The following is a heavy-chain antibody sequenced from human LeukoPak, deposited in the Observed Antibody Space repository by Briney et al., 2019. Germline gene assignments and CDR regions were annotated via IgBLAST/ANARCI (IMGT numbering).Heavy chain of an antibody. CDR3: AKDGGGSLEWLPPMDV. CDR1: GFTFSSYG. J-gene: IGHJ6*02. CDR2: IWYDGSNK. D-gene: IGHD3-3*01. Sequence: GRSLRLSCAASGFTFSSYGMHWVRQAPGKGLEWVAVIWYDGSNKYYADSVKGRFTISRDNSKNTLYLQMNRLRAEDTAVYYCAKDGGGSLEWLPPMDVWGQGTTVTVSS. V-gene: IGHV3-33*06.